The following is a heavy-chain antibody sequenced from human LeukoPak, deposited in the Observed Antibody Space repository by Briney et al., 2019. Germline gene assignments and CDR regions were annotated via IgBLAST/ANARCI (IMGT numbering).Heavy chain of an antibody. Sequence: GGSLRLSCAASGFTFDDYAMHWVRQAPGKGLEWVSGISWNSGSIGYADSVKGRFTISRDNAKNSLYLQMNSLRAEDTALYYCAKDRGSSWFSGGYFDYWGQGTLVTVSS. J-gene: IGHJ4*02. V-gene: IGHV3-9*01. CDR1: GFTFDDYA. CDR3: AKDRGSSWFSGGYFDY. D-gene: IGHD6-13*01. CDR2: ISWNSGSI.